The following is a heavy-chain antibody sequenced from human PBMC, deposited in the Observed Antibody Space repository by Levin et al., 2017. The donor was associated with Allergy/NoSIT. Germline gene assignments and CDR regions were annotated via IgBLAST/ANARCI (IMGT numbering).Heavy chain of an antibody. CDR3: ARDGVPTTDFYYYYMDV. D-gene: IGHD5-12*01. J-gene: IGHJ6*03. V-gene: IGHV3-30*04. CDR1: GFTFSSYV. CDR2: ISYDGSNK. Sequence: PGGSLRLSCAASGFTFSSYVMHWVRQAPGKGLEWVAVISYDGSNKYYADSVKGRFTISRDNSKNTLYLQVDSLKAEDTAVYYCARDGVPTTDFYYYYMDVWGKGTTVTVSS.